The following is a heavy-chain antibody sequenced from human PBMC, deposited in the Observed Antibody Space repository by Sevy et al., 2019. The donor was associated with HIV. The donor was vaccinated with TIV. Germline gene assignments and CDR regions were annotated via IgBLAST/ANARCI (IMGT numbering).Heavy chain of an antibody. D-gene: IGHD2-15*01. J-gene: IGHJ3*02. Sequence: SETLSLTCAVSGYSISSGCYWGWIRQPPGKGLEWIGSIYHSGSTYYNASLKSRVTISVDTSKNQFSLKLSSVTAADTAVYYCARGANRWWRDAFDIWGQGTMVTVSS. V-gene: IGHV4-38-2*01. CDR2: IYHSGST. CDR1: GYSISSGCY. CDR3: ARGANRWWRDAFDI.